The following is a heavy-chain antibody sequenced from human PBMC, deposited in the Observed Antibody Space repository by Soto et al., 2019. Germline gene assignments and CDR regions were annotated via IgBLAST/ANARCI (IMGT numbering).Heavy chain of an antibody. CDR1: GGSFSGYY. CDR3: AGTTSLQWYYMDV. CDR2: INHSGST. Sequence: SETLSLTCAVYGGSFSGYYWSWIRQPPGKGLEWIGEINHSGSTNYNPSLKSRVTISEDTSKNQFSLKLSSVTAADTAVYYCAGTTSLQWYYMDVWDKGTTF. V-gene: IGHV4-34*01. D-gene: IGHD1-7*01. J-gene: IGHJ6*03.